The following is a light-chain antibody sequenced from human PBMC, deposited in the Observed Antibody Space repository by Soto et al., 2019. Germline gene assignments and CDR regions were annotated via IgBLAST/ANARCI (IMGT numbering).Light chain of an antibody. V-gene: IGKV3-15*01. CDR3: QHYNERPLT. Sequence: ERVMTQSPATLSVSPGERVTLSCRATQSVNSNLAWYQQKPGQAPRLLIYGASTRATGIPARFSGSGSGTEFTLTINSLQSEDFAIYFCQHYNERPLTFGGGTEVEIK. CDR1: QSVNSN. J-gene: IGKJ4*01. CDR2: GAS.